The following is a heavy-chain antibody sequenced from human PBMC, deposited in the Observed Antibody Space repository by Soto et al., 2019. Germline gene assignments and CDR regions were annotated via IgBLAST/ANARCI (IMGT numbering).Heavy chain of an antibody. CDR3: ARRADYVDH. CDR2: ISVYNGNT. Sequence: QVQLVQSGAEVKKPGASVIVSCKASAYTFTNYDITWVRQAPGQGLEWMGWISVYNGNTNYAQKFQGRVTMTTDTSTSTADMELRSLIFDDTAVYYCARRADYVDHWGQGTLVTVSS. J-gene: IGHJ4*02. CDR1: AYTFTNYD. V-gene: IGHV1-18*01.